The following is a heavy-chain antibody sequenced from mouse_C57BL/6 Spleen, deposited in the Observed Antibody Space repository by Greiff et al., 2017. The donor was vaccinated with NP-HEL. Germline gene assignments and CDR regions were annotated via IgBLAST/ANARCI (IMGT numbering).Heavy chain of an antibody. CDR3: ASPSGGYAMDD. D-gene: IGHD1-3*01. V-gene: IGHV14-2*01. CDR1: GFNIKDYY. Sequence: EVKLQESGAELVKPGASVKLSCTASGFNIKDYYMHWVKQRTEQGLEWIGRIDPEDGETKYAPKFQGKATITADTSSNTAYLQLSSLTSEDTAVYYCASPSGGYAMDDWGQGTSVTVSS. J-gene: IGHJ4*01. CDR2: IDPEDGET.